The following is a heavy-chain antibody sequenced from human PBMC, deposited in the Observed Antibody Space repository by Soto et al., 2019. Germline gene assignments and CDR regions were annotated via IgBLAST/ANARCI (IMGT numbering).Heavy chain of an antibody. Sequence: GGSLRLSCAASGFTFSSYAMSWVRQAPGKGLEWVSAISGSGGSTYYADSVKGRFTISRDNAKNSLYLQMNSLRAEDTAVYYCARTGVGSGSYYNLDYWGQGTLVTVSS. CDR3: ARTGVGSGSYYNLDY. CDR2: ISGSGGST. CDR1: GFTFSSYA. D-gene: IGHD3-10*01. J-gene: IGHJ4*02. V-gene: IGHV3-23*01.